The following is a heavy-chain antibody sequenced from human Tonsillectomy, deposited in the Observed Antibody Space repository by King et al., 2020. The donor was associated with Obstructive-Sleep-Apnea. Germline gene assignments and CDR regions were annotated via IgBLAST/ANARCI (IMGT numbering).Heavy chain of an antibody. J-gene: IGHJ4*02. Sequence: QLVQSGAEVKKPGASVKVSCKASGYTFTSYDVNWVRQATGQGLEWMGWMNPNSGNTGYEKKFQGRVTMTRNTSISTAYMELSSLRSEDTAVYYCARVGRYGDYFDYWGQGTLVTVSS. D-gene: IGHD4-17*01. V-gene: IGHV1-8*01. CDR2: MNPNSGNT. CDR3: ARVGRYGDYFDY. CDR1: GYTFTSYD.